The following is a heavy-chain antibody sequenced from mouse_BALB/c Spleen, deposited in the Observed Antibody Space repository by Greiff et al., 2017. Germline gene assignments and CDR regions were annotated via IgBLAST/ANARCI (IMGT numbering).Heavy chain of an antibody. CDR3: ARPFYYDYGAWFAY. Sequence: VQLQQSGAELMKPGASVKISCKATGYTFSSYWIEWVKQRPGHGLEWIGEILPGSGSTNYNEKFKGKATFTADTSSNTAYMQLSSLTSEDSAVYYCARPFYYDYGAWFAYWGQGTLVTVSA. CDR2: ILPGSGST. D-gene: IGHD2-4*01. J-gene: IGHJ3*01. V-gene: IGHV1-9*01. CDR1: GYTFSSYW.